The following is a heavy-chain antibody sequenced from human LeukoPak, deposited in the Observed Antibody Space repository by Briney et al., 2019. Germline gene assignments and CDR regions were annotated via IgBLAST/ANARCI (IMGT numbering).Heavy chain of an antibody. J-gene: IGHJ3*02. CDR3: ARAHDLDAFDI. V-gene: IGHV3-53*01. CDR1: GFTVSSNY. CDR2: IYSGGST. Sequence: GGSLRLSCAASGFTVSSNYTSWVRQAPGKGLEWVSVIYSGGSTYYADSVKGRFTISGDNSKNTLYLQMNSLRAEDTAVYYCARAHDLDAFDIWGQGTMVTVSS.